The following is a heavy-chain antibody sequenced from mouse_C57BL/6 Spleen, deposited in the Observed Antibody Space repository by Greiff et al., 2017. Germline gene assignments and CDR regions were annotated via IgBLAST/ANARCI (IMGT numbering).Heavy chain of an antibody. V-gene: IGHV5-4*01. D-gene: IGHD2-1*01. CDR2: ISDGGSYT. CDR3: ARDFYGNYPLFDY. J-gene: IGHJ2*01. CDR1: GFTFSSYA. Sequence: EVNVVESGGGLVKPGGSLKLSCAASGFTFSSYAMSWVRQTPEKRLEWVATISDGGSYTSYPDNVKGRFTISRDNAKNNLYLQMSHLKSEDTAMYYCARDFYGNYPLFDYWGQGTTLTVSS.